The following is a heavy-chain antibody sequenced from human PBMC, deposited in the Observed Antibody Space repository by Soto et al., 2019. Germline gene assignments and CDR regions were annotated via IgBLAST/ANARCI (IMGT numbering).Heavy chain of an antibody. CDR2: ISYDGSNK. J-gene: IGHJ4*02. Sequence: QVQLVESGGGVVQPGGSLRLSCAASGFTFSNYGMHWVRQAPGKGLEWVAVISYDGSNKYYADSVKGRFTISRDNSKNKLYLQMNSLTTEDTAVYYCARDWVWFGAHPIDYWGQGTRVTVSS. CDR3: ARDWVWFGAHPIDY. V-gene: IGHV3-30*03. CDR1: GFTFSNYG. D-gene: IGHD3-10*01.